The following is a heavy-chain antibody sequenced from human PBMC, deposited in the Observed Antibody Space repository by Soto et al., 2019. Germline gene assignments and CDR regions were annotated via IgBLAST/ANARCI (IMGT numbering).Heavy chain of an antibody. CDR3: ARHAYYYDS. J-gene: IGHJ4*02. D-gene: IGHD3-22*01. V-gene: IGHV4-39*01. Sequence: PSETLSLTCTVSGGSISSSDYYWGWIRQPPGKGLEWIGSIFYRGTTYYNPSLKSRVTISVDTSKNQFSLKLSSVTAADTAVYYCARHAYYYDSWGQGTLVTVSS. CDR2: IFYRGTT. CDR1: GGSISSSDYY.